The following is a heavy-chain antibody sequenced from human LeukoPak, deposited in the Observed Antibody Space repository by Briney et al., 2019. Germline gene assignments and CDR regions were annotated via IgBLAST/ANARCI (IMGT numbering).Heavy chain of an antibody. Sequence: PSETLSLTCTVSGGSISSSSYYWGWIRQPPGKGLEWIGSIYYSGSTYYNPSLKSRVTISVDTSKNQFSLKLSSVTAADTAVYYCARRGIVGATRMAFDIWGQGTMVTVSS. D-gene: IGHD1-26*01. CDR3: ARRGIVGATRMAFDI. V-gene: IGHV4-39*01. J-gene: IGHJ3*02. CDR1: GGSISSSSYY. CDR2: IYYSGST.